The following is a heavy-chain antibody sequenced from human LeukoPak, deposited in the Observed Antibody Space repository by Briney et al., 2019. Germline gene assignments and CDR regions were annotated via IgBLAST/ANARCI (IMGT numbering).Heavy chain of an antibody. D-gene: IGHD3-10*01. CDR3: AKDNRPMVRGVILFDY. Sequence: GGSLRLSCAASGFTFSSYAMSWVRHAPGKGLEWVSAISGSGGSTYYADSVKGRFTISRDNSNNTLYLQMNSLIAEDTAVYYCAKDNRPMVRGVILFDYWGQGTLVTVSS. CDR2: ISGSGGST. CDR1: GFTFSSYA. V-gene: IGHV3-23*01. J-gene: IGHJ4*02.